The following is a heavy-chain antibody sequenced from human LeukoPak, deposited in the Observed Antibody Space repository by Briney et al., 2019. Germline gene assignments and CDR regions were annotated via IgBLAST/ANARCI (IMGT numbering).Heavy chain of an antibody. CDR1: GGSISRSSHY. Sequence: PSETLSLTCTVSGGSISRSSHYWGWIRQPPGKGLEWIGSIYHSGSTYYNPSLKSRVTISVDTSKNQFSLKLSSVTAADTAVYYCARQPLLGSYWFFDLWGRGTLVTVSS. CDR3: ARQPLLGSYWFFDL. J-gene: IGHJ2*01. V-gene: IGHV4-39*01. D-gene: IGHD2-8*02. CDR2: IYHSGST.